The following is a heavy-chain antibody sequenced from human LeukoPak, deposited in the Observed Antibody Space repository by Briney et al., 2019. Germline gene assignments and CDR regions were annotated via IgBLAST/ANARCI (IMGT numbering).Heavy chain of an antibody. Sequence: SVKVSCKASGGTFSSYAISWVRQAPGQGLEWMGRIIPILGIANYAQKFQGRVTITADKSTSTAYMELSSLRSEDTAVYYCARGSDSSHNYYYYGMDVWGQGTTVAVSS. D-gene: IGHD6-13*01. CDR2: IIPILGIA. CDR3: ARGSDSSHNYYYYGMDV. CDR1: GGTFSSYA. V-gene: IGHV1-69*04. J-gene: IGHJ6*02.